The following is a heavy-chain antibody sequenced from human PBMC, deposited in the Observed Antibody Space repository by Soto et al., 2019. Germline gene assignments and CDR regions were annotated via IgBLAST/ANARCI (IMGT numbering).Heavy chain of an antibody. V-gene: IGHV4-34*01. J-gene: IGHJ4*02. CDR2: IDHSGST. CDR1: GGSFSGYY. CDR3: ARVEYTYNYRGLDY. Sequence: SETLSLTCAVYGGSFSGYYWTWIRQPPGKGLEWIGEIDHSGSTNYNPSLKSRVTISVDTSKNQFSLKLASVTAADTAVYYCARVEYTYNYRGLDYWGQGTLVTVPS. D-gene: IGHD3-16*01.